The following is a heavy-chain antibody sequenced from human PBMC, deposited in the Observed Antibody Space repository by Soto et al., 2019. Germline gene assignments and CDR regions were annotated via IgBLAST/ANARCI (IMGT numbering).Heavy chain of an antibody. D-gene: IGHD6-19*01. CDR2: ISSSSSTI. J-gene: IGHJ4*02. CDR1: GFTFSSYS. Sequence: PGGSLRLSCAASGFTFSSYSMNWVRQAPGKGLEWVSYISSSSSTIYYADSVKGRFTISRDNAKNSLYLQMNSLRDEDTAVYYCARDPYSSGWPIFDYWGQGTLVTVSS. V-gene: IGHV3-48*02. CDR3: ARDPYSSGWPIFDY.